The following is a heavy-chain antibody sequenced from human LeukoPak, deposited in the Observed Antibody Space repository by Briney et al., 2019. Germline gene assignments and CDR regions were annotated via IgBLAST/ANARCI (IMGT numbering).Heavy chain of an antibody. CDR1: GYTFASYG. D-gene: IGHD2-2*01. J-gene: IGHJ5*02. Sequence: ASVKVSCKASGYTFASYGISWVRQAPGQGLEWMGWISAYNGNTNYAQKLQGRVTMTTDTSTSTAYMELRSLRSDDTAVYYCVRDMGDIVVVPGSRGGWFDPWGQGTLVTVSS. CDR3: VRDMGDIVVVPGSRGGWFDP. V-gene: IGHV1-18*01. CDR2: ISAYNGNT.